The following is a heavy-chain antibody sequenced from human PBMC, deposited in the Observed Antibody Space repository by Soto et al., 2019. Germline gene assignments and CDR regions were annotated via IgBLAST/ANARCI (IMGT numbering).Heavy chain of an antibody. CDR3: AKDGDFGEAGPAEYFEH. Sequence: EVNLLESGGGVVQPGESLRISCVGSGFTFKNYAMTWVRQAPGKGLEWVSGTTGSGANKHYADSVRGRFTISRDNSKNSLYLEMKSLRVEDTAVYYCAKDGDFGEAGPAEYFEHWGQGTLVTVSS. V-gene: IGHV3-23*01. CDR2: TTGSGANK. D-gene: IGHD4-17*01. CDR1: GFTFKNYA. J-gene: IGHJ1*01.